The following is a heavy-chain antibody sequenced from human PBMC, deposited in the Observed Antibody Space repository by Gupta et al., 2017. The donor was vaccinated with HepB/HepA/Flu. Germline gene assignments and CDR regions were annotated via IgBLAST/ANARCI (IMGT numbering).Heavy chain of an antibody. D-gene: IGHD3-10*01. V-gene: IGHV3-23*01. Sequence: EVQLLESGGGLVQPGGSLRLSCAASGITLSSNAMSWFRQAPGKGLEWVSVISGSGGNTYYADSVKGRFTISRDNSKNTLYLQMNNLRVEDTAVYYCAKDQLPRFGGYFDCWGQGTLVTVSS. J-gene: IGHJ4*02. CDR3: AKDQLPRFGGYFDC. CDR1: GITLSSNA. CDR2: ISGSGGNT.